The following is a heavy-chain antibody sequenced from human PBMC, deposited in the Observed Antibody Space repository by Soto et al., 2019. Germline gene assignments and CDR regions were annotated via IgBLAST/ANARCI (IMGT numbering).Heavy chain of an antibody. CDR1: GGSFSGYD. J-gene: IGHJ4*02. CDR3: ARASQEAAAGTGDYFDY. V-gene: IGHV4-34*01. D-gene: IGHD6-13*01. CDR2: INHSGST. Sequence: SETLALTCAVYGGSFSGYDWSWIRQPPGKGLEWIGEINHSGSTNYNPSLKSRVTISVDTSKNQFSLKLSSVTAADTAVYYCARASQEAAAGTGDYFDYWGQGTLVTVSS.